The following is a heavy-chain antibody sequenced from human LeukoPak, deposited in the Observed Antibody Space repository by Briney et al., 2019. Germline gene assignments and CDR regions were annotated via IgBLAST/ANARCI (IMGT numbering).Heavy chain of an antibody. CDR3: ARGRDGYNDAFDI. Sequence: ASVKVSCKASGGTFSSYAISWVRQAPGQGLEWMGGIIPIFGTANYAQKFQGRVTITADESTSTAYMELSSLRSEDTAVYYCARGRDGYNDAFDIWAKGQWSPSLQ. V-gene: IGHV1-69*13. CDR2: IIPIFGTA. J-gene: IGHJ3*02. CDR1: GGTFSSYA. D-gene: IGHD5-24*01.